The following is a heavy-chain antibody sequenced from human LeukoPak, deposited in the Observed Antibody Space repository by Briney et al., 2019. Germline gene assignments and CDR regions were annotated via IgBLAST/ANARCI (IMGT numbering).Heavy chain of an antibody. CDR1: GGSISSYY. D-gene: IGHD2-15*01. V-gene: IGHV4-59*01. J-gene: IGHJ4*02. CDR2: IYYSGST. Sequence: SETLSLTCTVSGGSISSYYWSWIRQPPGKGLEWIGYIYYSGSTNYDPSLKSRVTISVDTSKNQFSLKLSSVTAADTAVYYCARGEGSHFDYWGQGTLVTVSS. CDR3: ARGEGSHFDY.